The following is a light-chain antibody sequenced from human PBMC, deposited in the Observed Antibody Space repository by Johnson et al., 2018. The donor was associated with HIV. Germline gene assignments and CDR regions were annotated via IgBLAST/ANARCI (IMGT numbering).Light chain of an antibody. V-gene: IGLV1-51*02. CDR1: SFNIGINF. CDR2: ESN. Sequence: QSVLTQPPSVSAAPGQRVTISCSGSSFNIGINFVSWYQQVPGTAPKLLICESNKRPSGIPNRFSGYKSGTSATLGITGLQTGAEADYYCGTWDSSLRVGGFGTGTKVTVL. J-gene: IGLJ1*01. CDR3: GTWDSSLRVGG.